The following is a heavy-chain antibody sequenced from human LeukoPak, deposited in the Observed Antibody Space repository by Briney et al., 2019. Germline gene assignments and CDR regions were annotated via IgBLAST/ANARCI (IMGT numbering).Heavy chain of an antibody. CDR3: ARLGAVYGSGDC. CDR1: GSRFTTYW. Sequence: GESLEISCTGSGSRFTTYWIVWVRQVPGKGLEWMGIIYLGDSDTTYSPSLQGQVTISADKSINTAYQQWSSLKASDTAMYYCARLGAVYGSGDCWGQGTLVTVSS. CDR2: IYLGDSDT. D-gene: IGHD3-10*01. V-gene: IGHV5-51*01. J-gene: IGHJ4*02.